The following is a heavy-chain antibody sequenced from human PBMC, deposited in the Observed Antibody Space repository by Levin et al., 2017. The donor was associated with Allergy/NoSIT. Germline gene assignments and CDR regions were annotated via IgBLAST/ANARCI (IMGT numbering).Heavy chain of an antibody. CDR1: GGSIISGDW. D-gene: IGHD5-12*01. J-gene: IGHJ4*02. CDR3: ARIPKWQYYYFDA. Sequence: SETLSLTCFVSGGSIISGDWWSWVRQTPGKGLEWIGEVGYSGSTNYNPSFQSRATLSIDTSKSQFSLTLTSVTAADTAVYYCARIPKWQYYYFDAWGPGTVVTVSS. V-gene: IGHV4-4*02. CDR2: VGYSGST.